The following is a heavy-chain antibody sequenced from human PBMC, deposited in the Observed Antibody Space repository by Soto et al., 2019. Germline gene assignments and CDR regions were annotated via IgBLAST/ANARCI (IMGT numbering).Heavy chain of an antibody. Sequence: SVKVSCKASGYTFTDYYIHWVRQAPGQGLEWMGWINPNSGATNYAQKFQGRVTMTRDTSISTAYMELSRLRSDDTAVYYCARDLVPAAISFYGMDVWGQGTTVTVSS. CDR2: INPNSGAT. CDR3: ARDLVPAAISFYGMDV. V-gene: IGHV1-2*02. J-gene: IGHJ6*02. D-gene: IGHD2-2*01. CDR1: GYTFTDYY.